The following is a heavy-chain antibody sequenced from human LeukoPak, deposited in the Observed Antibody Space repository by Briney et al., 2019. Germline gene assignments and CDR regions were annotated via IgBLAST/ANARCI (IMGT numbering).Heavy chain of an antibody. V-gene: IGHV1-2*02. CDR1: GYTFTGYY. CDR2: INPNSGGT. D-gene: IGHD2-15*01. Sequence: ASVKVSCKASGYTFTGYYMHWVRQAPGQGLEWMGWINPNSGGTNYAQKFQGRVTMTRATSISTDYMELSRLRSDDTAVYYCARGGTGYCSGGSCYSVDYWGQGTLVTVSS. J-gene: IGHJ4*02. CDR3: ARGGTGYCSGGSCYSVDY.